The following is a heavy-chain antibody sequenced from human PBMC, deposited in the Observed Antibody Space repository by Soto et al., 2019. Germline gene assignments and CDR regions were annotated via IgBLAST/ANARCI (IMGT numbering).Heavy chain of an antibody. J-gene: IGHJ6*02. V-gene: IGHV3-49*03. CDR2: IRSKGYGGTT. CDR1: GFTFGDFG. D-gene: IGHD2-2*01. CDR3: ASLTSWSQEYYYGMDV. Sequence: GGSLRLSCTGSGFTFGDFGMSWFRQAPGKGLEWLSFIRSKGYGGTTESAASVRGRFITSRDDSKSIAYLQMNSLKTEDTAVYYCASLTSWSQEYYYGMDVWGQGTTVTVS.